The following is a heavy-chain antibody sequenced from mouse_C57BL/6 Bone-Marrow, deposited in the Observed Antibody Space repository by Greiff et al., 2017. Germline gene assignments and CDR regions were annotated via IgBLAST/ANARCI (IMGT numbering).Heavy chain of an antibody. CDR1: GFTFTDYY. V-gene: IGHV7-3*01. CDR2: IRNKANGYTT. D-gene: IGHD2-5*01. J-gene: IGHJ4*01. CDR3: ARPYYSNYVAMDY. Sequence: EVQVVESGGGLVQPGGSLSLSCAASGFTFTDYYMSWVRQPPGKALEWLGFIRNKANGYTTEYSASVKGRFTISRDNFQSILYLQMNALRAEDSATYYCARPYYSNYVAMDYWGQGTSVTVSS.